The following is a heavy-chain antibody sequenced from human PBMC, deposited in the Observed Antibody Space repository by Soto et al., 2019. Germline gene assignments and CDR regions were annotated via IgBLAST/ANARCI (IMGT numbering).Heavy chain of an antibody. J-gene: IGHJ4*02. CDR2: IWHNGNNK. Sequence: QVQVVESGGGVVQPGRSLRLSCVGSGFAFSNFGMHWVRQAPGKGLEWVAVIWHNGNNKDYAGYAKGRFTISRDNSKNILYLEMNSLRVEDTAVYYCARDPGQDEAMDYWGQGTLVTVSS. V-gene: IGHV3-33*01. CDR3: ARDPGQDEAMDY. CDR1: GFAFSNFG.